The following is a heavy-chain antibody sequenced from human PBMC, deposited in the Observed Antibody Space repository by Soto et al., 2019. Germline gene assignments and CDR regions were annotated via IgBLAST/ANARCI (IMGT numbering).Heavy chain of an antibody. CDR1: GFTFSDYY. D-gene: IGHD2-15*01. Sequence: QVQLVESGGGLVKPGGSLRLSCVASGFTFSDYYMSWIRQAPGKGLEWVSYISSSGSTIYYADSVKGRFTISRDNAKNSLYLQMNSLRAEDTAVYYCARDRGPLGYCSGGSCYSVDDAFDIWGQGTMVTVSS. CDR2: ISSSGSTI. CDR3: ARDRGPLGYCSGGSCYSVDDAFDI. J-gene: IGHJ3*02. V-gene: IGHV3-11*01.